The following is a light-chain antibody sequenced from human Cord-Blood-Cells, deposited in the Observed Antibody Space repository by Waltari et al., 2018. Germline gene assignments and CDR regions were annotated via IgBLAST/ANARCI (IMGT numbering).Light chain of an antibody. CDR2: AGS. Sequence: DIQMTQSPSSPSSSVGDRVPITCRESQRISSYLNLYQQKPGKAAKLLIYAGSSLQSWVPSRFCGSGSGTDFTLYISSLQPEDFATYYCQQSYTTPFTFGPGTKVDIK. CDR3: QQSYTTPFT. V-gene: IGKV1-39*01. CDR1: QRISSY. J-gene: IGKJ3*01.